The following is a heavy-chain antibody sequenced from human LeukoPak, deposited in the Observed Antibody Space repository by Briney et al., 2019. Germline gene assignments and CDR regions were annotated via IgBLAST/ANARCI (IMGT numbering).Heavy chain of an antibody. V-gene: IGHV3-23*01. CDR2: INIGGGST. J-gene: IGHJ4*02. CDR3: AKQRTRGSPSCFDF. D-gene: IGHD3-16*01. CDR1: GFTFSYSA. Sequence: GGSLRLSCAASGFTFSYSAMSWVRQAPGQGLEWVSDINIGGGSTYYADSVKGRFTISRDNSKNTLYLQMNSLRAEDTAVYYCAKQRTRGSPSCFDFWGQGTMVTLSS.